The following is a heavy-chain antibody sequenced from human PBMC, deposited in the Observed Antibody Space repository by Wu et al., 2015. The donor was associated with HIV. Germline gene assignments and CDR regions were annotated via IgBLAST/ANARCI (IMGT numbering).Heavy chain of an antibody. CDR3: ASRPIAAAVRTEYYFDY. V-gene: IGHV1-69*12. J-gene: IGHJ4*02. Sequence: QVQLVQSGAEVKKPGSSVKVSCKASGGTFSSYAISWVRQAPGQGLEWMGGIIPIFGTANYAQKFQGRVTITADESTSTAYMELSSLRSEDTAVYYCASRPIAAAVRTEYYFDYWAREPWSPSPQ. CDR1: GGTFSSYA. D-gene: IGHD6-13*01. CDR2: IIPIFGTA.